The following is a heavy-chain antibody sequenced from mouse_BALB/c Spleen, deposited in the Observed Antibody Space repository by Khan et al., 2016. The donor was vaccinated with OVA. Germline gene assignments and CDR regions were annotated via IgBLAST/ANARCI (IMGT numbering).Heavy chain of an antibody. Sequence: QIRLVQSGPELKKPGETVKISCKASGYTFTNYGMNWVKQAPGKGLKWMGWINTYTGEPTYADDFKGRFVFSLETSASTAYLRISNLKNEDMTTYFCARISSYWYSDVWGAGTTVTVSS. CDR3: ARISSYWYSDV. CDR1: GYTFTNYG. CDR2: INTYTGEP. V-gene: IGHV9-1*02. D-gene: IGHD6-2*01. J-gene: IGHJ1*01.